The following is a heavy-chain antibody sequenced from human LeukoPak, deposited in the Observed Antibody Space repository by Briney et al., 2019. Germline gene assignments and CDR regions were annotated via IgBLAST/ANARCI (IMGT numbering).Heavy chain of an antibody. D-gene: IGHD2-2*01. CDR2: IYYSGST. CDR1: GGSISSYY. V-gene: IGHV4-59*08. Sequence: SETLSLTCTVSGGSISSYYWNWIRQPPGKGLEWIGYIYYSGSTNYNPSLKSRVTTLVDTSKNQFSLRLSSVTAADTAVYYCARGQSSLGAFDTWGQGTMVTVSS. CDR3: ARGQSSLGAFDT. J-gene: IGHJ3*02.